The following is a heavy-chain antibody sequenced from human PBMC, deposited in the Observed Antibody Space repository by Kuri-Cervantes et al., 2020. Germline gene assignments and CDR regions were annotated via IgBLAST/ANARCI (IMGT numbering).Heavy chain of an antibody. V-gene: IGHV3-23*01. Sequence: GESLKISCAASGFTVSSNYMSWVRQAPGKGLEWVSAISGSDGSTYYADSVKGRFTISRDNSKNTLYLQMNSLRAEDTAVYYCTTDGIIDYYYMDVWGKGTTVTVSS. CDR3: TTDGIIDYYYMDV. CDR1: GFTVSSNY. J-gene: IGHJ6*03. CDR2: ISGSDGST. D-gene: IGHD3-16*02.